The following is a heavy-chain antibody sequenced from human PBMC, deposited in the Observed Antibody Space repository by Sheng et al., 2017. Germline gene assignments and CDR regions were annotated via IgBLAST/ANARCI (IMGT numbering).Heavy chain of an antibody. CDR2: ISGSGGST. V-gene: IGHV3-23*04. CDR1: GFTFSSYG. Sequence: EVQLVESGGGLVQPGGTLRLSCAASGFTFSSYGMSWVRQAPGKGLEWVSAISGSGGSTYYADSVKGRFTISRDNSKNTLYLQMNSLRAEDTAVYYCAKDTEDFWSGTFDYWGQGTLVTGLL. D-gene: IGHD3-3*01. CDR3: AKDTEDFWSGTFDY. J-gene: IGHJ4*02.